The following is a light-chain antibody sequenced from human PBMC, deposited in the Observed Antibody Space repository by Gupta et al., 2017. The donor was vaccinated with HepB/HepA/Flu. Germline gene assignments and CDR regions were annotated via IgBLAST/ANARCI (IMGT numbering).Light chain of an antibody. CDR2: AAS. J-gene: IGKJ4*01. CDR3: QQRNSFPLT. Sequence: DIQLTQSPSFLSASVGDRVTITCRASQVISSYLAWYQQRPGKAPKLLIYAASTLQSGVPSRFSGSGSGTEFTLTIRSRQPEDFATYYCQQRNSFPLTFGGGTXVEIK. CDR1: QVISSY. V-gene: IGKV1-9*01.